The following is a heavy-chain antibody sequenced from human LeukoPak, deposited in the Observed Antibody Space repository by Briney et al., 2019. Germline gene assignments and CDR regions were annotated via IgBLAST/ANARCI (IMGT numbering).Heavy chain of an antibody. J-gene: IGHJ4*02. D-gene: IGHD3-3*01. CDR3: ARGPWIFAPPVHSDY. Sequence: GASVKVSCKASGYTFTSYDINWVRQATGQGLELMGWMNPNSGNTGYAQKFQGRVTMTRNTSISTAYMELSSLRSEDTAVYYYARGPWIFAPPVHSDYWGQGTLVTVSS. V-gene: IGHV1-8*01. CDR1: GYTFTSYD. CDR2: MNPNSGNT.